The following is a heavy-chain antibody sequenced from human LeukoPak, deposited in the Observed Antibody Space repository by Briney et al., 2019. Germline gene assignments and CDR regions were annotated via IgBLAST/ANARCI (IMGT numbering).Heavy chain of an antibody. D-gene: IGHD5-18*01. CDR3: VSPRGFSYGYFDY. CDR2: IYYSKNT. J-gene: IGHJ4*02. V-gene: IGHV4-39*01. Sequence: SETLSLTCTVSGGSISSSSAYWGWIRQPPGKGMEWIASIYYSKNTYNNPSLNSRVTISPHTSNNQFSLTLGSVSATDTAVYYCVSPRGFSYGYFDYWGQGTLVTVSS. CDR1: GGSISSSSAY.